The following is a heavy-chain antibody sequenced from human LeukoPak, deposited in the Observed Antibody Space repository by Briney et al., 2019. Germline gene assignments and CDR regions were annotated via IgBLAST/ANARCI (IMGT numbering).Heavy chain of an antibody. CDR1: GGSISSSNW. J-gene: IGHJ4*02. V-gene: IGHV4-4*02. CDR3: ARHLSGSAMAHYFDF. Sequence: SGTLSLTCAVSGGSISSSNWWSWVRQPPGKGLEWIGEIYHSGSTNYNSSLQSRVSVSVDRSKNQVSLELYSVTAADTAMYYCARHLSGSAMAHYFDFWGQGTAVTVSS. CDR2: IYHSGST. D-gene: IGHD2-2*01.